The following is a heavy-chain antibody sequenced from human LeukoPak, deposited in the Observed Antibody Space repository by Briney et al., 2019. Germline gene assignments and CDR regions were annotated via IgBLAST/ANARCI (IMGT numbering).Heavy chain of an antibody. CDR2: ISGSGGGT. CDR3: AKEAPHTAVLIALPEWNYIDS. Sequence: GGSLRLSCAASGFSFSSFAMSWVRQAPGKGLEWVAIISGSGGGTYYADSVKGRFTVSRDFFTSTLDLQMTSLRAEDTAVYYCAKEAPHTAVLIALPEWNYIDSWGRGILVSVSS. D-gene: IGHD2-21*01. V-gene: IGHV3-23*01. J-gene: IGHJ4*02. CDR1: GFSFSSFA.